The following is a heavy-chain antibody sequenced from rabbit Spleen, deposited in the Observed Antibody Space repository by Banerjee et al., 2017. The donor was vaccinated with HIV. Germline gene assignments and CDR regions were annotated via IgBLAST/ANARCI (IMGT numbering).Heavy chain of an antibody. CDR1: GFSFSSSYW. J-gene: IGHJ3*01. V-gene: IGHV1S40*01. CDR3: ARDGTGGSYFAL. Sequence: QSLEESGGDLVKPGASLTLTCTASGFSFSSSYWICWVRQAPGKGLEWIACIDTNDGDTDYANWPKGRFTISKTSSTTVTLQMTSLTAADTATYFCARDGTGGSYFALWGQGTLVTVS. D-gene: IGHD8-1*01. CDR2: IDTNDGDT.